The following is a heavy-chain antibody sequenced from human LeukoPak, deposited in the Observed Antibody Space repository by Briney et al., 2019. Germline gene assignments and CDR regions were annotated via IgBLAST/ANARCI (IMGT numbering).Heavy chain of an antibody. CDR1: GFTFSSYG. CDR2: ISYDGSNK. J-gene: IGHJ3*02. Sequence: PGGSLRLSCAASGFTFSSYGMHWVRQAPGKGLEWVAVISYDGSNKYYADSVKGRFTISRDNSKNTLYLQMNSLRAEDTAVFYCARGLPYNDAFDIWGQGTMVTVSS. V-gene: IGHV3-30*03. CDR3: ARGLPYNDAFDI. D-gene: IGHD4-11*01.